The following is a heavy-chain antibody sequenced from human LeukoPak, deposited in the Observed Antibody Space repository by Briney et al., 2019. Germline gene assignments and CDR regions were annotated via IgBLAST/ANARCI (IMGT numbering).Heavy chain of an antibody. D-gene: IGHD4-23*01. J-gene: IGHJ4*02. CDR3: ARGYRTDYGGKTLSKRFDY. V-gene: IGHV4-34*01. Sequence: PSETLSLTCAVYGGSFSGYYWIWIRQPPGKGLEWIGEINHSGSTNYNPSLKSRVTISVRTSKNQFSLKQSSVTAAGTAGYYCARGYRTDYGGKTLSKRFDYWGQGTLVTVSS. CDR2: INHSGST. CDR1: GGSFSGYY.